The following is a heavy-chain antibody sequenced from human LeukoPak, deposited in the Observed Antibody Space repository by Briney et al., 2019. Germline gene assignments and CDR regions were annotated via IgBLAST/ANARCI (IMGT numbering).Heavy chain of an antibody. CDR3: ARQLGYCSSTSCYADKVDY. V-gene: IGHV4-39*01. Sequence: SETLSLTCTVSGGSISSSSYYWGWIRQPPGKGLEWIGSIYYSGSTYYNPTLKSRVTISVDTSKNQFSLKLSSVTAADTAVYYCARQLGYCSSTSCYADKVDYWGQGTLVTVSS. CDR1: GGSISSSSYY. J-gene: IGHJ4*02. D-gene: IGHD2-2*01. CDR2: IYYSGST.